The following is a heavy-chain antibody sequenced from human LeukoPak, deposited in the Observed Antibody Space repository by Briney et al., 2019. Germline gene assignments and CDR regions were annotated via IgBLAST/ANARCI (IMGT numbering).Heavy chain of an antibody. CDR2: IYWNDDK. V-gene: IGHV2-5*01. Sequence: SGPTLVHPTQTLTLTCTFSGFSLSTSGVGVGWIRQPPGKALEWLALIYWNDDKYYSPSLKSRLTITKDTSKNQVVLTMTNMDPADTATYYCAHRNIRLVVAGTYNWFDPWGQGTLVTVSS. J-gene: IGHJ5*02. CDR3: AHRNIRLVVAGTYNWFDP. CDR1: GFSLSTSGVG. D-gene: IGHD2-15*01.